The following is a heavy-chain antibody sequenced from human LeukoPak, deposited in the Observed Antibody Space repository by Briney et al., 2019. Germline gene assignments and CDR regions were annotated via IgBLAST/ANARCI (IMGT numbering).Heavy chain of an antibody. CDR3: ARVSNWHLRNAFDI. D-gene: IGHD1-7*01. V-gene: IGHV1-2*02. CDR1: GYTFTSYD. Sequence: ASVKVSCKASGYTFTSYDINWVRQAPGQGLEWMGWINPNSGGTNYAQKFQGRVTMTRDTSISTAYMELSRLRSDDTAVYYCARVSNWHLRNAFDIWGQGTMVTVSS. J-gene: IGHJ3*02. CDR2: INPNSGGT.